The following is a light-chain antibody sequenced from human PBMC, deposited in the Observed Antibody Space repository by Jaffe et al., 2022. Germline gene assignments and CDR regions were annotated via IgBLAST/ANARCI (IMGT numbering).Light chain of an antibody. V-gene: IGLV8-61*01. CDR3: VLYMGSGIWV. CDR1: SGSVSTSYY. CDR2: NTN. J-gene: IGLJ3*02. Sequence: QTVVTQEPSFSVSPGGTVTLTCGLSSGSVSTSYYPSWYQQTPGQAPRTLIYNTNTRSSGVPDRFSGSILGNKAALTITGAQEDDESDYYCVLYMGSGIWVFGGGTKLTVL.